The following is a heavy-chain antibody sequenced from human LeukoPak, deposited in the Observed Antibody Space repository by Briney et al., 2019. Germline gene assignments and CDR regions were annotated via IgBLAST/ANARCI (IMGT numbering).Heavy chain of an antibody. CDR3: ASDRRDGYSS. CDR1: GGSISSNY. CDR2: IYYSGST. J-gene: IGHJ5*02. Sequence: SETLSLTCTVSGGSISSNYWSWIRQPPGKGLEWIGYIYYSGSTNYNPSLKSRVTISVDTSKNQFSLKLSSVTAADTAVYYCASDRRDGYSSWGQGTLVTVSS. V-gene: IGHV4-59*08. D-gene: IGHD5-24*01.